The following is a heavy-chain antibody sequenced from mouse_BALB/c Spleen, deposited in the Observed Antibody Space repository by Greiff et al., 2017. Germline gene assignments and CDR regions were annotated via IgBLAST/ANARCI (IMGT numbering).Heavy chain of an antibody. CDR2: ISSGSSTI. Sequence: EVHLVESGAGLVQPGGSRKLSCAASGFTFSSFGMHWVRQAPEKGLEWVAYISSGSSTIYYADTVKGRFTISRDNPKNTLFLQMTSLRSEDTAMYYCAREYHYFDYWGQGTTLTVSS. CDR3: AREYHYFDY. J-gene: IGHJ2*01. CDR1: GFTFSSFG. D-gene: IGHD5-1*01. V-gene: IGHV5-17*02.